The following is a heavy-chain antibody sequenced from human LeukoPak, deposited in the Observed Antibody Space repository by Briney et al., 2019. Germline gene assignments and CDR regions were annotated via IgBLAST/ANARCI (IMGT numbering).Heavy chain of an antibody. CDR1: GFTFSSYG. CDR3: AKGGGSYSLNPAAPDYFDY. CDR2: ISYDGSNK. Sequence: GGSLRLSCAASGFTFSSYGMHWVRQAPGKGLEWVAVISYDGSNKYYADSVKGRFTISRDNSKNTLYLRMNSLRAEDTAVYYCAKGGGSYSLNPAAPDYFDYWGQGSPVTVSS. V-gene: IGHV3-30*18. D-gene: IGHD1-26*01. J-gene: IGHJ4*02.